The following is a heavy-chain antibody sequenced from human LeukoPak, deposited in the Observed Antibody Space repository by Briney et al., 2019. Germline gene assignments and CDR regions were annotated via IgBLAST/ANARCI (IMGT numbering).Heavy chain of an antibody. V-gene: IGHV1-69*04. D-gene: IGHD3-22*01. J-gene: IGHJ4*02. CDR3: ARSYYDSSGYLVIDY. Sequence: SVKVSCKASGGTFSSYAISWVRQAPGQVLEWMGRIIPILGIANYAQKFQGRVTITADKSTSTAYMELSSLRSEDTAVYYCARSYYDSSGYLVIDYWGQGTLVTVSS. CDR2: IIPILGIA. CDR1: GGTFSSYA.